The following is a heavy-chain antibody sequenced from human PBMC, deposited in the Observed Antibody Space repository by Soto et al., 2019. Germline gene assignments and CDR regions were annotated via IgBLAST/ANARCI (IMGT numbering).Heavy chain of an antibody. J-gene: IGHJ6*02. Sequence: SVKGSCKASGGTFSSYAISWVRQAPGQGLEWMGGIIPIFGTANYAQKFQGRVTITSDESTSTAYMELSSLRSEDTAVYYCARGPAESGDKAMVKFGYYYGMDVWGQGTTVTVSS. CDR2: IIPIFGTA. CDR3: ARGPAESGDKAMVKFGYYYGMDV. CDR1: GGTFSSYA. D-gene: IGHD5-18*01. V-gene: IGHV1-69*13.